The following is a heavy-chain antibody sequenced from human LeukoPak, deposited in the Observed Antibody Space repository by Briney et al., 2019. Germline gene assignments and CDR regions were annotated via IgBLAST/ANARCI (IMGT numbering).Heavy chain of an antibody. J-gene: IGHJ3*02. CDR1: GFTFSSYS. Sequence: GGSLRLSCAASGFTFSSYSMNWVRQAPGKGLEWVSSISSSSIYIYYADSVKGRFTISRDNSKNTLYLQMNSLRAEDTAVYYCAKDRLEYGGGDAFDIWGQGTMVTVSS. V-gene: IGHV3-21*04. D-gene: IGHD4-23*01. CDR2: ISSSSIYI. CDR3: AKDRLEYGGGDAFDI.